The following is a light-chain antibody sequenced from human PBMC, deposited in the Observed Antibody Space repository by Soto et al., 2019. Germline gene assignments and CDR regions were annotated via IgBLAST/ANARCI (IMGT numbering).Light chain of an antibody. J-gene: IGKJ1*01. CDR3: QQYGDSPPT. CDR1: QSLSTNY. V-gene: IGKV3-20*01. CDR2: GAS. Sequence: EIVLTQSPGTLSLSPGERATLSCRASQSLSTNYLAWYQRKPGQAPRLLIYGASSRATDIPRRFSGSGSGTDFTLTFTRLEPEDFAVYYCQQYGDSPPTFGQGTKVEIK.